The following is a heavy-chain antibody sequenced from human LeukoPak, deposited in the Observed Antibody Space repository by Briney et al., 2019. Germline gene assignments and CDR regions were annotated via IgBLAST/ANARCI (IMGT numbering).Heavy chain of an antibody. Sequence: ASVKVSCKASGGTFSSYAISWVRQAPGQGLEWMGGIIPIFGTANYAQKFQGRVTITADESTSTAYMELSSLRSEDTAVYYCASSGYSSGWYHYWGQGTLVTVSS. CDR2: IIPIFGTA. D-gene: IGHD6-19*01. CDR1: GGTFSSYA. J-gene: IGHJ4*02. V-gene: IGHV1-69*13. CDR3: ASSGYSSGWYHY.